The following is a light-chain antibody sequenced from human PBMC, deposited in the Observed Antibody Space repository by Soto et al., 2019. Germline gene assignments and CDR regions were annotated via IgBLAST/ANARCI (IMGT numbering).Light chain of an antibody. CDR3: QQYNSSPVT. CDR1: QSISSW. J-gene: IGKJ1*01. CDR2: KAS. V-gene: IGKV1-5*03. Sequence: DIQMTQSPSTLSASVGDRVTITCRASQSISSWLAWYQQKPGKAPKLLIYKASSLESGVTSRFSGSGSGTEFTLTISSLQPDDFATYYCQQYNSSPVTFGQGTKVEIK.